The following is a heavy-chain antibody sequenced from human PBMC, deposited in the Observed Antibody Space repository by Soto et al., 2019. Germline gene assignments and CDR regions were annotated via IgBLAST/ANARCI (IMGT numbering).Heavy chain of an antibody. D-gene: IGHD5-12*01. V-gene: IGHV4-34*01. CDR1: GGSFSGYY. J-gene: IGHJ4*02. Sequence: SETLSLTCAVYGGSFSGYYWSWIRQPPGKGLEWIGEINHSGSTNYNPSLKSRVTISVDTSKNQFSLKLSSVTAADTAVYYCATFPRDGYNYYFDYWGQGTLVTVS. CDR2: INHSGST. CDR3: ATFPRDGYNYYFDY.